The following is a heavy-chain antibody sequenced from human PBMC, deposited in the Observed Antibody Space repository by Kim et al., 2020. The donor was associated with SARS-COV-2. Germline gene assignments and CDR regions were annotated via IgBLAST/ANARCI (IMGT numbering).Heavy chain of an antibody. CDR2: IYSGGST. Sequence: GGSLRLSCAASGFTFSSNYMSWVRQAPGKGLEWVAVIYSGGSTYYADSVKGRFTISRDNSKNTLYLQMNSLRAEDTAVYYCARESYYGSGSLDPWGQGTLVTVSS. V-gene: IGHV3-66*01. CDR1: GFTFSSNY. J-gene: IGHJ5*02. CDR3: ARESYYGSGSLDP. D-gene: IGHD3-10*01.